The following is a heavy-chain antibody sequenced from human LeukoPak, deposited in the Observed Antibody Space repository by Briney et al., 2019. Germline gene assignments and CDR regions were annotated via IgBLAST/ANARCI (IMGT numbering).Heavy chain of an antibody. Sequence: GGSLRLSCAASGFTFSSYAMHWVRQAPGKGLEWVAVISYDGSNKYYADSVKGRFTISRDNSKNTLYLQMNSLRAEDTAVYYCARGEVVLRYLTPIDYWGQGTLVTVSS. J-gene: IGHJ4*02. V-gene: IGHV3-30-3*01. CDR3: ARGEVVLRYLTPIDY. D-gene: IGHD3-9*01. CDR1: GFTFSSYA. CDR2: ISYDGSNK.